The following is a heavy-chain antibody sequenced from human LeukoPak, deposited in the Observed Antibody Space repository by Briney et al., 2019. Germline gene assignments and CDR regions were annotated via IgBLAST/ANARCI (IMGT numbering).Heavy chain of an antibody. CDR1: GFTFSNYW. D-gene: IGHD3-10*01. Sequence: PGGSLRLSCAASGFTFSNYWMHWVRQDPGKGLVWVSFNPDGSTTNYADSVKGRFTISRDNAKNALYLQMNSLRAEDTAVYYCAKDLHYGSADYWGQGTLVTVSS. V-gene: IGHV3-74*01. CDR3: AKDLHYGSADY. J-gene: IGHJ4*02. CDR2: NPDGSTT.